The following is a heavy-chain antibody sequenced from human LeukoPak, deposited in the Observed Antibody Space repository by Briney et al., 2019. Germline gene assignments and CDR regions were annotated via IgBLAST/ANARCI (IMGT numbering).Heavy chain of an antibody. Sequence: PGGSLRLSCAASGFTFSIYDMHWVRQAPGKGLEWVAVISYDGSNKYYADSVKGRFTISRDNSKNTLYLQMNSLRADDTALYYCAKSGSQWLAPDYWGQGTLVTVSS. CDR3: AKSGSQWLAPDY. D-gene: IGHD6-19*01. CDR1: GFTFSIYD. CDR2: ISYDGSNK. V-gene: IGHV3-30*18. J-gene: IGHJ4*02.